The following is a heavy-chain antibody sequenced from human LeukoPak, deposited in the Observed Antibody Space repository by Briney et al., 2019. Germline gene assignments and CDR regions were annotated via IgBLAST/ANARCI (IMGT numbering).Heavy chain of an antibody. Sequence: PGGSLRLSCAASGFTFSSYTMTWVRQAPGKGLEWVSSISRSSNYIYYADSLKGRFTISRDNAKNSLYLQVNSLRAEDTAVYYCARNYYDSSGYVVNCAFDIWGQGTMVTVSS. V-gene: IGHV3-21*01. D-gene: IGHD3-22*01. J-gene: IGHJ3*02. CDR3: ARNYYDSSGYVVNCAFDI. CDR1: GFTFSSYT. CDR2: ISRSSNYI.